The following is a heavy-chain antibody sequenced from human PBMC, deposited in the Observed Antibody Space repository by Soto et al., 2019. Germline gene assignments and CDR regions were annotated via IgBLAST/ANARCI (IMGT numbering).Heavy chain of an antibody. CDR2: ISSSSSYI. CDR1: GFTFSSYS. D-gene: IGHD6-13*01. V-gene: IGHV3-21*01. Sequence: PGGSLRLSCAASGFTFSSYSMNWVRQAPGKGLEWVSSISSSSSYIYYADSVKGRFTISRDNAKNSLYLQMNSLRAEDTAVYYCARDQEAGYGSTLGYWGQGTLVTVSS. CDR3: ARDQEAGYGSTLGY. J-gene: IGHJ4*02.